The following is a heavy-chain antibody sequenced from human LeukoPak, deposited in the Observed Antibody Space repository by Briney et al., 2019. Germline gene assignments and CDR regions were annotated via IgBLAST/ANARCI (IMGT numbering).Heavy chain of an antibody. Sequence: ASVKVSCTASGYTFTGYYMHWVRQAPGQGLEWMGWINPNSGGTNYAQKFQGRVTMTKDTSISTAYMELSRLRSDDTAVYYCARVYYDSSGYYVRTYYFDYWGQGTLVTVSS. V-gene: IGHV1-2*02. CDR3: ARVYYDSSGYYVRTYYFDY. CDR2: INPNSGGT. D-gene: IGHD3-22*01. J-gene: IGHJ4*02. CDR1: GYTFTGYY.